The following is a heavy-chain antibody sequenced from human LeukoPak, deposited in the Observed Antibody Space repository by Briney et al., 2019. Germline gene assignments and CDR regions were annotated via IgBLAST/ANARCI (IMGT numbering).Heavy chain of an antibody. J-gene: IGHJ4*02. CDR1: GFTVSSSH. D-gene: IGHD4-17*01. Sequence: GGSLRLSCAASGFTVSSSHMSWVRQAPGKGLEWVSVIYSGGSTYYADSVKGRFTISRDNSKNTPYLQMNSLRAEDTAVYHCARVGNYGDFNFWGQGTLVTVSS. CDR3: ARVGNYGDFNF. CDR2: IYSGGST. V-gene: IGHV3-53*01.